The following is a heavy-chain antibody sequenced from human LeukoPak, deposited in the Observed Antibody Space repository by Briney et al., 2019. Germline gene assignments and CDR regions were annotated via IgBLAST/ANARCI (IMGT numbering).Heavy chain of an antibody. CDR3: ARGRGSSSWYKPLGGYYFDY. Sequence: ASVKVSYKASGYTFTSYDINWVRQATGQGLEWMGWMNPNSGNTGYAQKFQGRVTMTRNTSISTAYMELSSLRSEDTAVYYCARGRGSSSWYKPLGGYYFDYWGQGTLVTVSS. D-gene: IGHD6-13*01. J-gene: IGHJ4*02. CDR2: MNPNSGNT. V-gene: IGHV1-8*01. CDR1: GYTFTSYD.